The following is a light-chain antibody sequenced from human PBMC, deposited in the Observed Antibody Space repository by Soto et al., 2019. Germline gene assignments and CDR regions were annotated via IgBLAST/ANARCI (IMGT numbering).Light chain of an antibody. CDR3: RSYAGSNNLGV. CDR1: SSDVGGYKY. CDR2: EVN. V-gene: IGLV2-8*01. J-gene: IGLJ1*01. Sequence: QSALTQPPSASGSPGQSVTISCTGTSSDVGGYKYVSWYQQHPGKAPKLMIFEVNKRPSGVPDRFSGSKSGNTASLTVSGLQAEDEADYYCRSYAGSNNLGVFGTGTKLTVL.